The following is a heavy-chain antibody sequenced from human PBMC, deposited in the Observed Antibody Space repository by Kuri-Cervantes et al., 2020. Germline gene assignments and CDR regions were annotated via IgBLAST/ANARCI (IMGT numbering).Heavy chain of an antibody. D-gene: IGHD3-9*01. J-gene: IGHJ4*02. CDR2: ISSSGSTI. V-gene: IGHV3-11*04. Sequence: GESLKIPWAASGFTFGDYYMSWIRQAPGKGLEWVSYISSSGSTIYYADSVKGRFTISRDNAKNSLYLQMNSLRAEDAAVYYCARAGPILPGYLEDWGQGTLVTVSS. CDR1: GFTFGDYY. CDR3: ARAGPILPGYLED.